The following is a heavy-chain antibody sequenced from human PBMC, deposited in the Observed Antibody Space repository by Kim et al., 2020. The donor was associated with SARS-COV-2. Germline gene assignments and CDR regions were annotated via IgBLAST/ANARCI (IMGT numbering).Heavy chain of an antibody. J-gene: IGHJ6*02. CDR2: ILGNGRT. CDR1: GDSISSGHYY. D-gene: IGHD3-22*01. Sequence: SETLSLTCTVSGDSISSGHYYWSWIRQSAGKGLQWIGRILGNGRTDSSPSFRGRLTISLDTSKNQFTLKLNYVSAADTAVYFCARDAYDYDSSGYLYYYDLDVWGQGATVTVSS. V-gene: IGHV4-61*02. CDR3: ARDAYDYDSSGYLYYYDLDV.